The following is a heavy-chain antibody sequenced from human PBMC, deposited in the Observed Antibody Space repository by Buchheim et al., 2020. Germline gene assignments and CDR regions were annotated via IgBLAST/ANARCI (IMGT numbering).Heavy chain of an antibody. Sequence: QVQLQESGPGLVKPSETLSLTCTVSGGSVSSGSYYWSWIRQPPGKGLEWIGYIYYSGSTNYNPSLKSRVTISVDTSKNRSSLKLSSVTAADTAVYYCARTAEDYCYYYMDVWGKGTT. J-gene: IGHJ6*03. CDR2: IYYSGST. CDR1: GGSVSSGSYY. D-gene: IGHD2-21*02. CDR3: ARTAEDYCYYYMDV. V-gene: IGHV4-61*01.